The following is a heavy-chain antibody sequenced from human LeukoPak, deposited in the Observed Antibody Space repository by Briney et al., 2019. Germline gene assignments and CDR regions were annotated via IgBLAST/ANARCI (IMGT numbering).Heavy chain of an antibody. Sequence: SETLSLTCTVSGVSISSHDCYWSWIRQPPGKGLEWIGYIYYSGSTYYNPSLKSRLTMSIDTSKNQFSLKLSSVTAADTAVYYCARRRDKYYYYGTDVWGQGTTVTVSS. V-gene: IGHV4-30-4*01. CDR2: IYYSGST. J-gene: IGHJ6*02. CDR1: GVSISSHDCY. D-gene: IGHD2-15*01. CDR3: ARRRDKYYYYGTDV.